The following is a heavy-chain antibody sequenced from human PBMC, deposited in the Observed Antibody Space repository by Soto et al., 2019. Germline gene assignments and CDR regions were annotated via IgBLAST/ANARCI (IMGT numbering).Heavy chain of an antibody. D-gene: IGHD3-16*01. J-gene: IGHJ5*02. CDR1: GFTFSDRY. V-gene: IGHV3-72*01. CDR2: SKNKGKNYTT. CDR3: NLEGAYPGPDFAT. Sequence: GGSLRLSCAASGFTFSDRYVDWVRLAPGKGLEWVGRSKNKGKNYTTEYAASVKGRFTISRDDSRNSVYLQINSLKADDTALYYCNLEGAYPGPDFATWGQGTLVTVSS.